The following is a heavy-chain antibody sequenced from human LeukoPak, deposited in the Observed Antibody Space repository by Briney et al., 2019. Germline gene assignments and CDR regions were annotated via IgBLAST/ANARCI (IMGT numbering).Heavy chain of an antibody. CDR3: AKEAVVAIDY. V-gene: IGHV3-7*01. CDR2: MKGDGSEI. J-gene: IGHJ4*02. Sequence: PGGSLRLSCAASGFIFSNYWMDWVRQVPGKGLEWVANMKGDGSEIYYVDSVKGRFTISRDNAKNSLYLQMNSLRAEDTAVYYCAKEAVVAIDYWGQGTLVTVSS. D-gene: IGHD2-15*01. CDR1: GFIFSNYW.